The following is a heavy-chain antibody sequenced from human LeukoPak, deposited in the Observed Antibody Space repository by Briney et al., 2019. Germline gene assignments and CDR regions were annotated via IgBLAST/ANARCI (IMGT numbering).Heavy chain of an antibody. CDR1: GGSFSGYY. J-gene: IGHJ4*02. D-gene: IGHD6-19*01. Sequence: KSSETLSLTCAVYGGSFSGYYWSWIRQPPGKGLEWIGEINHSGSTNYNPSLKSRVTISVDTSKNQFSLKLSSVTAADTAVYYCATWPPTVAGREYWGQGTLVTVSS. V-gene: IGHV4-34*01. CDR2: INHSGST. CDR3: ATWPPTVAGREY.